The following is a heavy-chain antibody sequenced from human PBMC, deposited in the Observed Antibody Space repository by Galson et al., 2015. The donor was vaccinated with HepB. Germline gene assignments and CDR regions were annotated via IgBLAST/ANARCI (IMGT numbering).Heavy chain of an antibody. CDR3: ARVGAYSSSWYSGMDV. V-gene: IGHV1-18*04. Sequence: SVKVSCKASGYTFTSYGISWVRQAPGQGLEWMGWISAYNGNTNYAQKLQGRVTMTTDTSTSTAYMELRSLRSDDTAVYYCARVGAYSSSWYSGMDVWGQGTTVTVSS. CDR1: GYTFTSYG. J-gene: IGHJ6*02. D-gene: IGHD6-13*01. CDR2: ISAYNGNT.